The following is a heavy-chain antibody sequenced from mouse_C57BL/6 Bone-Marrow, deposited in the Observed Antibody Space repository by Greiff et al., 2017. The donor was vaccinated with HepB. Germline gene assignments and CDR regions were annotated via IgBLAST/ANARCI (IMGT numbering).Heavy chain of an antibody. CDR2: IDPENGDT. J-gene: IGHJ4*01. CDR1: GFNIKDDY. Sequence: VQLQQSGAELVRPGASVKLSCTASGFNIKDDYMHWVKQRPEQGLEWIGWIDPENGDTEYASKFQGKATITADTSSNTAYLQLSSLTAEDTAVYYSTTWDYGSGAYYAMDYWGQGTAVTVSS. V-gene: IGHV14-4*01. CDR3: TTWDYGSGAYYAMDY. D-gene: IGHD1-1*01.